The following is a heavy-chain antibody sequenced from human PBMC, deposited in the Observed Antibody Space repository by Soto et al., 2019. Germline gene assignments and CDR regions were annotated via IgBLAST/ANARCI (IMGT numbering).Heavy chain of an antibody. CDR1: GYTFTSYG. V-gene: IGHV1-18*01. J-gene: IGHJ4*02. D-gene: IGHD2-8*02. CDR3: ARDNMYLWANRPDYFDY. Sequence: GASVKVSCKASGYTFTSYGIIWVRQAPGQGLEWMGYISPNSGATTYAQNLQGRLTLTTDTSTSTAYMELRSLRSDDTAMYYCARDNMYLWANRPDYFDYWGQGTLVTVSS. CDR2: ISPNSGAT.